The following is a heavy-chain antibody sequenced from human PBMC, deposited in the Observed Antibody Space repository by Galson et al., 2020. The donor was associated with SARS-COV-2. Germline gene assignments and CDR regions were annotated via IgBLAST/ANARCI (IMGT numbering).Heavy chain of an antibody. J-gene: IGHJ4*02. V-gene: IGHV3-30-3*01. CDR1: GFTFSNYA. Sequence: SLRLSCAASGFTFSNYAMHWVRQPPGKGLEWVAVTSHDGSNKYYAGSVKGRFTISRDNSKNTVYLQMNSLTAEDTAVYYCARDPRYYYGSGSYIDWGQGTQVTVSS. CDR3: ARDPRYYYGSGSYID. D-gene: IGHD3-10*01. CDR2: TSHDGSNK.